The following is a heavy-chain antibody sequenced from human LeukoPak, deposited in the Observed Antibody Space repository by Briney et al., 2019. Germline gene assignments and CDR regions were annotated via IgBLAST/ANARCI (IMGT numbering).Heavy chain of an antibody. Sequence: GGSLRLSCAASGFTFSSYSMNWVRQAPGKGLEWVSAISGSGGSTYYADSVKGRFTISRDNSKNTLYLQMNSLRAEDTAVYYCAKGKIWYSWFDPWGQGTLVTVSS. V-gene: IGHV3-23*01. J-gene: IGHJ5*02. D-gene: IGHD2/OR15-2a*01. CDR1: GFTFSSYS. CDR2: ISGSGGST. CDR3: AKGKIWYSWFDP.